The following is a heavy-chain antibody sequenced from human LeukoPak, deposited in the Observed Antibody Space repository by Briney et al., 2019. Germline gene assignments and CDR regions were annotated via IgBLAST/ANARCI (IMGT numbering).Heavy chain of an antibody. V-gene: IGHV4-38-2*02. CDR2: IYRSGST. CDR3: ARDLYCTTTTCYWFDP. D-gene: IGHD2-2*01. J-gene: IGHJ5*02. CDR1: NYSISNSLY. Sequence: SETLSLTCSGSNYSISNSLYWGWLRPPPGKGREWIGRIYRSGSTFYKPSLKSRVTISLDASKNQFSLELSSVTAADTAVYYCARDLYCTTTTCYWFDPWGRGILVTVSS.